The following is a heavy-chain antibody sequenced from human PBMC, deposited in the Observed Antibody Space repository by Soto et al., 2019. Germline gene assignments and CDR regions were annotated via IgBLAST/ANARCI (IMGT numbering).Heavy chain of an antibody. Sequence: QVQLQQWGAGLLKPSETLSLTCAFYGGSFSGYYWSWIRQPPGKGLEWIGEINHSGSTNYNPSLKSRVTISVDTSKNQFSLKLSSVTAADTAVYYCARSSYYYDSSGYYWGNWFDPWGQGTLVTVSS. CDR2: INHSGST. CDR1: GGSFSGYY. CDR3: ARSSYYYDSSGYYWGNWFDP. V-gene: IGHV4-34*01. J-gene: IGHJ5*02. D-gene: IGHD3-22*01.